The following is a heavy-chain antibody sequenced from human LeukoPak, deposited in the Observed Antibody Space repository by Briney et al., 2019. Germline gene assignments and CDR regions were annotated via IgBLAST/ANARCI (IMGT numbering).Heavy chain of an antibody. CDR2: ISSSGSTI. D-gene: IGHD1-1*01. CDR1: GFGFGNYA. CDR3: ARELALYFDY. Sequence: PGVSLRLSCAASGFGFGNYAMHWVRQAPGKGLEWVSYISSSGSTIYYADSVKGRFTISRDNAKNSLYLQMNSLRAEDTAVYYCARELALYFDYWGQGTLVTVSS. V-gene: IGHV3-48*03. J-gene: IGHJ4*02.